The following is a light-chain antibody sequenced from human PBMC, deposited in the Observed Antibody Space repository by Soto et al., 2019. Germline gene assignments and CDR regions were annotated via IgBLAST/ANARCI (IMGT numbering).Light chain of an antibody. CDR3: QQYGSSPTWT. V-gene: IGKV3-20*01. Sequence: SPGERATLSCRASQSVSGYLGWYQQKPGQAPRLLIYGASTRATGIPDRFSGSGSGTDFTLTISRLEPEDSAVYYCQQYGSSPTWTFGQGTKVDIK. CDR2: GAS. J-gene: IGKJ1*01. CDR1: QSVSGY.